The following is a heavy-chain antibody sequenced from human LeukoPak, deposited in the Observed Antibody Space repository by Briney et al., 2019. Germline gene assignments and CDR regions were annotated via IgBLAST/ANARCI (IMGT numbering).Heavy chain of an antibody. CDR1: GGSIGTSY. V-gene: IGHV4-59*08. J-gene: IGHJ4*02. CDR2: VSYSGNT. D-gene: IGHD5-18*01. Sequence: SETLSLTCTVSGGSIGTSYWSWIRQPPGKGLEWIGYVSYSGNTNYNPSLKSRVTVSVDSSKNQFSLKLSSVTAADTAVYYCARQLYTSMSPFSYWGEGTLVTVSS. CDR3: ARQLYTSMSPFSY.